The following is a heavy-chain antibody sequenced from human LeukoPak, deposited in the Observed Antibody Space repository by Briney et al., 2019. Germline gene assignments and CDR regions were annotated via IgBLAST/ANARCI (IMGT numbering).Heavy chain of an antibody. CDR2: IIPILGIA. Sequence: ASVKVSCKASGGTFSSYAISWVRQAPGQGLEWVGRIIPILGIANYAQKFQGRVTITADKSTSTAYMELSSLRSEDTAVYYCARAKSIAAPHDYWGQGTLVTVSS. V-gene: IGHV1-69*04. D-gene: IGHD6-6*01. J-gene: IGHJ4*02. CDR1: GGTFSSYA. CDR3: ARAKSIAAPHDY.